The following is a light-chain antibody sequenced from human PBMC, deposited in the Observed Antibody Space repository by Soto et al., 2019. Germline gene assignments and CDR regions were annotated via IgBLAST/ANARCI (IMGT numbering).Light chain of an antibody. CDR2: AAS. V-gene: IGKV1-39*01. J-gene: IGKJ1*01. CDR1: QSISDY. CDR3: QQSYSTPRT. Sequence: DIQMTQSPSSLSAYVGDRVTITCRASQSISDYLNWYQQKPGKAPKFLIYAASSLQSGVPSRFSGSGSGTDFTLTISSLQPEDFATYYCQQSYSTPRTFGQGTKVEIK.